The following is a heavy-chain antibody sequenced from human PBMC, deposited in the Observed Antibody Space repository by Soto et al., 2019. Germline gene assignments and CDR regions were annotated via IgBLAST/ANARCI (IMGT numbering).Heavy chain of an antibody. V-gene: IGHV3-23*01. CDR1: GFRFSTYD. J-gene: IGHJ6*02. CDR2: MSGSGSGT. CDR3: VRQAKLTTVTANVGYYYGLDV. Sequence: DVQLLESGGGLVQPGGSLRLSCAASGFRFSTYDMSWVRQAPGKGLEWVSVMSGSGSGTYYADSVKGRFTISRDNSKNTLYLQMNSLIAEDTAVYYCVRQAKLTTVTANVGYYYGLDVWGPGTTVTVSS. D-gene: IGHD4-4*01.